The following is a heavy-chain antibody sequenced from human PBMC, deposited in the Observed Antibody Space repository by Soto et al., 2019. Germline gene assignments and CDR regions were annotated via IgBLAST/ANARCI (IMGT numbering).Heavy chain of an antibody. D-gene: IGHD7-27*01. CDR1: GGSISSYS. CDR3: ARWATGASSHGMDV. Sequence: SQTLSLTCTVSGGSISSYSRSWIRQPAGKGLEWIGLISSTGSTNYNDPIKNRITMSVDTSKNQFCLVMTSVTAADTAVYYCARWATGASSHGMDVWGQGARVTVSS. CDR2: ISSTGST. J-gene: IGHJ6*02. V-gene: IGHV4-4*07.